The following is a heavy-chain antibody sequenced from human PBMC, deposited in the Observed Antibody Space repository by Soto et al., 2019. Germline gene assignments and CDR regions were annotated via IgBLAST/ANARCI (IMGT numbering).Heavy chain of an antibody. D-gene: IGHD6-6*01. Sequence: EVQLVESGGGLVQPGGSLRLSCAASGFTFSSYWMSWVRQAPGKGLEWVANIKQDGSEKYYVDSVKGRFTISRDNAKNSLYLQMNSLRAEDTAVYYCARGLAIAARRTWFDPWRQGTLVTVSS. J-gene: IGHJ5*02. CDR1: GFTFSSYW. CDR2: IKQDGSEK. CDR3: ARGLAIAARRTWFDP. V-gene: IGHV3-7*01.